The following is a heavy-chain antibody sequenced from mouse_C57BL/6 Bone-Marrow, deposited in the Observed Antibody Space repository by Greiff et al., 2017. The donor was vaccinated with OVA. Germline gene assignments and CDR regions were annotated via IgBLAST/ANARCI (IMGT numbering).Heavy chain of an antibody. D-gene: IGHD3-2*02. J-gene: IGHJ4*01. CDR3: ARWGTAQATWLTYYAMDY. CDR1: GYTFTSYG. V-gene: IGHV1-81*01. Sequence: VHLVESGAELARPGASVKLSCKASGYTFTSYGISWVKQRTGQGLEWIGEIYPRSGNTYYNEKFKGKATLTADKSSSTAYMELRSLTSEDSAVYFCARWGTAQATWLTYYAMDYWGQGTSVTVSS. CDR2: IYPRSGNT.